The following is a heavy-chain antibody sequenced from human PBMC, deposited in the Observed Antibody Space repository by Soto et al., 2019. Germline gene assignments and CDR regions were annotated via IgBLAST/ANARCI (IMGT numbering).Heavy chain of an antibody. V-gene: IGHV3-15*07. CDR3: TTVSYSTMIEVRFDY. J-gene: IGHJ4*01. CDR1: GFPFSNAW. CDR2: IKSKALGGTT. D-gene: IGHD3-22*01. Sequence: EVQLVESGGGLVKPGGSLRLSCAGSGFPFSNAWINWVRQAPGKGLEWVGRIKSKALGGTTDFAAPVRGRFAITRDDSRNMAYMQMNSLNTEDTAVYYCTTVSYSTMIEVRFDYWGHGTLVTVSS.